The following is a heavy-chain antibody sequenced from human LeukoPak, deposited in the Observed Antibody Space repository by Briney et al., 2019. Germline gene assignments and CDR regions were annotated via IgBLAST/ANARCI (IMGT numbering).Heavy chain of an antibody. CDR3: ARDGAMGGGGKIEHYYYGMDV. CDR1: RYTFTRYG. Sequence: ASVKVSCKASRYTFTRYGISWVRQAPGQGLEWMGWINTYSGNRQFAQKLQGRATMTIDKSTNTAVMETRSLRSDDTATYYCARDGAMGGGGKIEHYYYGMDVWGQGTTVIVSS. CDR2: INTYSGNR. V-gene: IGHV1-18*01. J-gene: IGHJ6*02. D-gene: IGHD3-16*01.